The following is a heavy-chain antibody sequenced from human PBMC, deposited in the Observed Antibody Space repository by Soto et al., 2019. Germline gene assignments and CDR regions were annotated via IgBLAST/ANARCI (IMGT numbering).Heavy chain of an antibody. CDR3: ALRGGDYYYYYGMDV. J-gene: IGHJ6*02. CDR1: GGSISSSSYY. Sequence: PSETLSLTCTVSGGSISSSSYYWGWIRQPPGKGLEWIGSIYYSGSTYYNPSLKSRVTISVDKSKNQFSLELSSVTAADTAVYYCALRGGDYYYYYGMDVWGQGTTVTVSS. D-gene: IGHD3-10*01. V-gene: IGHV4-39*07. CDR2: IYYSGST.